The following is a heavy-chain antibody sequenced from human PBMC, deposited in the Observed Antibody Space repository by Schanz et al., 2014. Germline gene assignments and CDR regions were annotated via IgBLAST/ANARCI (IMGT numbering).Heavy chain of an antibody. J-gene: IGHJ4*02. V-gene: IGHV3-74*01. CDR1: GFTFSDYW. D-gene: IGHD2-2*01. CDR2: IKSDGSST. CDR3: ARESSNDIVLVPGAVFDH. Sequence: EVQLVESGGGLVQPGGSLRLSCTASGFTFSDYWMSWVRQAPGKGLLWVSRIKSDGSSTSYADSVKGRFTISRDNAKNTLYLQMNSLRPGDTAVYYCARESSNDIVLVPGAVFDHWGQGILVTDSS.